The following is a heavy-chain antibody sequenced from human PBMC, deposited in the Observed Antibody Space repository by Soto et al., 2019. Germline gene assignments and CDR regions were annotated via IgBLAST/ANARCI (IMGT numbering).Heavy chain of an antibody. CDR2: IYYSGST. CDR3: ARESPLGIFDY. D-gene: IGHD3-16*01. CDR1: GGSISSYY. Sequence: SETLSLTCTVSGGSISSYYWSWIRQPPGKGLEWIGYIYYSGSTNYNPSLKSRVTISVDTSKNQFSLKLSSVTAADTAVYYCARESPLGIFDYWGQGTQVTVSS. V-gene: IGHV4-59*01. J-gene: IGHJ4*02.